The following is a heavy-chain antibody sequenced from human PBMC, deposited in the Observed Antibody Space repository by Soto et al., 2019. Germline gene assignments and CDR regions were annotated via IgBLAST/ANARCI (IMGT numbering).Heavy chain of an antibody. CDR3: GSVLEI. J-gene: IGHJ4*02. V-gene: IGHV3-74*01. CDR1: GVTLSDYW. D-gene: IGHD3-3*01. CDR2: IDHMGRGT. Sequence: VQLVASGGGLVQPGGSLRLSCTASGVTLSDYWVHWVRQAPGKGLEWVSRIDHMGRGTSYADSVKGRFTISRDNAKNTACLQMNSLTSEDTAVYYCGSVLEIWGQGTPVTVSS.